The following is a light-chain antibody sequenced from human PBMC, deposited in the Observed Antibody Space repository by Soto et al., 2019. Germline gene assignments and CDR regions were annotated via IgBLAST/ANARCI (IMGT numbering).Light chain of an antibody. CDR2: GAS. CDR3: QQYNNWPRT. V-gene: IGKV3-15*01. CDR1: QSVSSD. J-gene: IGKJ1*01. Sequence: EIVMTQSPATLSVSPGERATLSCRASQSVSSDLAWYHQKPGQAPRLLIYGASTRATGIPARFSGSGSGTEFTLTINRLQSEDFAVYYWQQYNNWPRTFGQGTKVEIK.